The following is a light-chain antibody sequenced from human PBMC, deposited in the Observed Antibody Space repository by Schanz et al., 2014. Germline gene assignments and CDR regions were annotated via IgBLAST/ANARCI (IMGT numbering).Light chain of an antibody. CDR3: QQYGMT. V-gene: IGKV3-20*01. J-gene: IGKJ1*01. CDR1: QSVSSSY. CDR2: GAS. Sequence: EIVMTQSPATLSVSPGERATLSCRASQSVSSSYLAWYQQKPGQAPRLLIYGASSRATGIPDRFSGSGSGTDFTLTISSLEPEDFAVYYCQQYGMTFGQGTKVEVK.